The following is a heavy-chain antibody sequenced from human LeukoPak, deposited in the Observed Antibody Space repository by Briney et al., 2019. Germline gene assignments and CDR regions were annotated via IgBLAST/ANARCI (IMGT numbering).Heavy chain of an antibody. CDR3: ARESLRVAAAGFDY. CDR1: GFTFSSYW. Sequence: PGGSLRLSCAASGFTFSSYWMHWVRQAPGKGLVWVSRINSDGSSTSYADSVKGRFTISRDNAKNTLYLQMNSLRAEDTVVYYCARESLRVAAAGFDYWGQGTLVTVSS. V-gene: IGHV3-74*01. CDR2: INSDGSST. J-gene: IGHJ4*02. D-gene: IGHD6-13*01.